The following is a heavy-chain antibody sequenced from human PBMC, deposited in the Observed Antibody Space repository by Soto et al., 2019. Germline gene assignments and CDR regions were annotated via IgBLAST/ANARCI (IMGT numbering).Heavy chain of an antibody. D-gene: IGHD6-13*01. CDR1: GFTFSSYG. Sequence: QVQLVESGGGVVQPGRSLRLSCAASGFTFSSYGMHWVRQAPGKGLEWVAVISYDGSNKYYADSVKGRFTISRDNSKNTLYLQMNSLRAEDTAVYYCAKPHHENLVPSLSDYWGQGTLVTVSS. CDR2: ISYDGSNK. V-gene: IGHV3-30*18. CDR3: AKPHHENLVPSLSDY. J-gene: IGHJ4*02.